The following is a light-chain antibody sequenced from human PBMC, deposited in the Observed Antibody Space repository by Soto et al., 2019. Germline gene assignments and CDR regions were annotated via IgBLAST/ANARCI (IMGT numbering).Light chain of an antibody. J-gene: IGKJ1*01. CDR3: LQHNSYPQT. CDR2: AAS. V-gene: IGKV1-17*01. Sequence: MHMTQSPSSLSAFVGYRVTISCRASQGIRNDLVWYQQKTGKAPNRLIYAASSLQSGVPSRFSGRGSGTEFTLTIRSLQPEDFATYYCLQHNSYPQTFGQRTKV. CDR1: QGIRND.